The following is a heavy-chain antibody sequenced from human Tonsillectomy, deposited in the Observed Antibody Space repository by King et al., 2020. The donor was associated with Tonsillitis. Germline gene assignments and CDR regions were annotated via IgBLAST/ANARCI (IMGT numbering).Heavy chain of an antibody. D-gene: IGHD5-18*01. CDR1: GFTFSTYG. Sequence: VQLVESGGGVVQPGGSLTLSCEASGFTFSTYGMHWVRQAPGKGLEWVAFIRDDGSDAYYADSVRGRFTISRDNSNTLYLQVNSLRADDPALYYCARDDSYGYFDYWGQGNMVIVSS. CDR2: IRDDGSDA. J-gene: IGHJ4*02. V-gene: IGHV3-30*02. CDR3: ARDDSYGYFDY.